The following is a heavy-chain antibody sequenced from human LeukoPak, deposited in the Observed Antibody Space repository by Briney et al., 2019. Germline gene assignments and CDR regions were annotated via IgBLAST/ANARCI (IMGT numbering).Heavy chain of an antibody. D-gene: IGHD6-6*01. CDR3: ATAPPRIAARRHYYYYYMDV. V-gene: IGHV1-8*01. CDR1: GYTFTSYD. CDR2: MNPNSGNT. J-gene: IGHJ6*03. Sequence: ASVKVSCKASGYTFTSYDINWVRQAIGQGLEWMGWMNPNSGNTGYAQKFQGRVTMTRNTSISTAYMELSSLRSEDTAVYYCATAPPRIAARRHYYYYYMDVWGKGTTVTVSS.